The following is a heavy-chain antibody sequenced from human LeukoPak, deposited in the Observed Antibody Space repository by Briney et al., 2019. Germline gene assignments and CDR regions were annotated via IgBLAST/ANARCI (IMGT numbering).Heavy chain of an antibody. V-gene: IGHV1-18*01. D-gene: IGHD2-21*02. CDR1: GYTFSSHG. Sequence: ASVKVSCKASGYTFSSHGISWVRQAPGQGLEWMGWISIYNGNTMYEQKFQGRVTMTTDTSANTAYMELSSLRSEDTAVYYCAREADFCGGDCPDAFDIWGQGTMVTVSS. J-gene: IGHJ3*02. CDR3: AREADFCGGDCPDAFDI. CDR2: ISIYNGNT.